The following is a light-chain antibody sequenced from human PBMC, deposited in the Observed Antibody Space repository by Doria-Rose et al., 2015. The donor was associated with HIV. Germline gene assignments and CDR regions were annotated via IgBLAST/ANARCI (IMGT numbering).Light chain of an antibody. Sequence: TQSPGTLSLSPGERATLSCRASQSFSSTYLAWYQHKPAQTPSLLIYDGSTRATGIPDRFSASGSGTDCTLTINRLEPEDFALYYCHQYGTSWTFGQGTKVEI. V-gene: IGKV3-20*01. CDR3: HQYGTSWT. J-gene: IGKJ1*01. CDR1: QSFSSTY. CDR2: DGS.